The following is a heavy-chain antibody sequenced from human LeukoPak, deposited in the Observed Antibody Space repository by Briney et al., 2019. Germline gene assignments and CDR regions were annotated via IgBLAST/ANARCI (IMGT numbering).Heavy chain of an antibody. CDR1: GFAFSNYA. D-gene: IGHD2-8*01. CDR2: ISGFNT. CDR3: AKDVCTSPRCLLYFDS. Sequence: GGSLRLSCTTSGFAFSNYAMNWVRQAPGKGPEWVSGISGFNTYYADSVKGRFTIFRDNSRNVLYLQMDRLRAEDTAVYSCAKDVCTSPRCLLYFDSWGQGTLVTVSS. J-gene: IGHJ4*02. V-gene: IGHV3-23*01.